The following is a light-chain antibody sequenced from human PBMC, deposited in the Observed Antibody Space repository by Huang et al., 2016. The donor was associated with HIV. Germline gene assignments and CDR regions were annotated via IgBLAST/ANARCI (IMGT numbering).Light chain of an antibody. V-gene: IGKV3-15*01. CDR1: QSISRN. Sequence: TLSVSPGERATLSCRASQSISRNVAWYQHKPGQAPRLLMYGASTRATGIPARFSGSGSAAEFTLTISSLQPEDFAVYYCQQYNNWPRTFGQGTRLEIQ. CDR2: GAS. CDR3: QQYNNWPRT. J-gene: IGKJ2*01.